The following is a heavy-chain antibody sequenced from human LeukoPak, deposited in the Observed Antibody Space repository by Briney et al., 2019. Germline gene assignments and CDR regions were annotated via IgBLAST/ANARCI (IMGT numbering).Heavy chain of an antibody. V-gene: IGHV4-59*01. CDR2: IYYGGNT. Sequence: PSETLSLTCSVSGGSISGYFWTWIRQPPGKGLEWIGYIYYGGNTNYSPSLRSRVTMSVDTSKNQFSLKLSSVTTADTAVYFCARGRYCSGGSCRLFDYWGQGTLVSVSS. D-gene: IGHD2-15*01. CDR1: GGSISGYF. CDR3: ARGRYCSGGSCRLFDY. J-gene: IGHJ4*02.